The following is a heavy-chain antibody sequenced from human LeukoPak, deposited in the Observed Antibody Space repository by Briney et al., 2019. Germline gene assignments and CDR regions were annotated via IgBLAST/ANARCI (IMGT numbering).Heavy chain of an antibody. CDR3: ARPRLNGYNQAYFDY. CDR1: GFTFSSYA. J-gene: IGHJ4*02. CDR2: ISSSGGGT. D-gene: IGHD5-24*01. V-gene: IGHV3-23*01. Sequence: GGSLRLSCAASGFTFSSYAMSWVRQAPGKGLEWVSAISSSGGGTYYADSVKGRFTISRDNAKNSLYLQMDSLRAEDTAVYYCARPRLNGYNQAYFDYWGQGTLVTVSS.